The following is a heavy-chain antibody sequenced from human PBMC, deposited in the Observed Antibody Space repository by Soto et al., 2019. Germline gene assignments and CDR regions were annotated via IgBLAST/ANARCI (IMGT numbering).Heavy chain of an antibody. CDR3: ARHGQAWELLDP. D-gene: IGHD1-26*01. J-gene: IGHJ5*02. CDR1: GFTFSTYG. Sequence: QVQLVESGGGVVQPGRSLRLSCAASGFTFSTYGMHWVRQAPGKGLEWVAVIWYDGTNKYYADSVKGRFTISRDDSKNTLYLQMNSLRAEDTAVYYCARHGQAWELLDPWGQGTLVTVSS. V-gene: IGHV3-33*01. CDR2: IWYDGTNK.